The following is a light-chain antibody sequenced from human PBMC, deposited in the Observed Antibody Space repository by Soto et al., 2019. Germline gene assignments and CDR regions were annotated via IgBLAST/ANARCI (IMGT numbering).Light chain of an antibody. J-gene: IGKJ5*01. CDR2: GVS. CDR1: QSVTNN. V-gene: IGKV3-11*01. CDR3: QPRSDWPRIT. Sequence: SVSPGRRAIISCEASQSVTNNQLAWFRQKPGQAPRLLIXGVSNRATGIPAGFSGNESGTDFTLTMCSLESEDFAIYFWQPRSDWPRITFCEGTRLEIK.